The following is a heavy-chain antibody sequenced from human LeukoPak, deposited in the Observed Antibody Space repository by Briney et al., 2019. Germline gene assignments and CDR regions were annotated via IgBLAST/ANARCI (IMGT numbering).Heavy chain of an antibody. CDR1: GYTFNTYY. J-gene: IGHJ4*02. V-gene: IGHV1-46*02. D-gene: IGHD1-1*01. CDR2: INPGGGDT. CDR3: ARGPRGQRFDY. Sequence: EASLKVSCKASGYTFNTYYIHWVRQAPGQGLEWMGLINPGGGDTSYAQNLQGRVTMTRDTSTSTVYLELSNLRSEDTAVYYCARGPRGQRFDYWGQGTLVTVSS.